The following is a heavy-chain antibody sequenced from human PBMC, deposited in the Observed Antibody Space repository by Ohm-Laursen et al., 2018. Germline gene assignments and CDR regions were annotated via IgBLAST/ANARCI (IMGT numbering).Heavy chain of an antibody. J-gene: IGHJ6*02. Sequence: TLSLTWAVYGGSFSGYDWSWIRQPPGKGLEWIGEINHSGSTNYNPSLKSRVTISVDTSKNQFSLKLSSVTAADTAVYYCARVRYGPSGYYYGMDVWGQGTTVTVSS. V-gene: IGHV4-34*09. CDR1: GGSFSGYD. D-gene: IGHD3-10*01. CDR2: INHSGST. CDR3: ARVRYGPSGYYYGMDV.